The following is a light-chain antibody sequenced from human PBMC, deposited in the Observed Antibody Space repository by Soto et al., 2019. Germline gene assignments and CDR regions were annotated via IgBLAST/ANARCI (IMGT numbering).Light chain of an antibody. V-gene: IGKV3-15*01. CDR1: QSVSSN. J-gene: IGKJ1*01. CDR3: QQYNNWPKWT. CDR2: GAS. Sequence: EIVMTQSPATLSVSPGERATLSCRASQSVSSNLAWYQQKPGQAPRLLIYGASTRATGIPARFSGSGSGTDVPLTISRFESEDSAVYYRQQYNNWPKWTFGQGIKVELK.